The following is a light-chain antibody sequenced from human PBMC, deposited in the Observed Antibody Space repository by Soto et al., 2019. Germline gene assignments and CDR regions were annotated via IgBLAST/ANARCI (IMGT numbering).Light chain of an antibody. Sequence: EIVLTQSPGTLSLSPGERATLSCRASQSVSSTYLAWYQHKPGQPPTLLIYGASSRVTGIPDRFSGSGSGTDVTLTISRLEPEDFAVYYCQQYGSSSTWTFGQGTKVEIK. J-gene: IGKJ1*01. CDR1: QSVSSTY. CDR2: GAS. CDR3: QQYGSSSTWT. V-gene: IGKV3-20*01.